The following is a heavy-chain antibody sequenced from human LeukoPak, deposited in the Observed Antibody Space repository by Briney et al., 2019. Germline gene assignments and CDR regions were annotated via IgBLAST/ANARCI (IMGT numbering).Heavy chain of an antibody. V-gene: IGHV4-39*01. CDR1: GGSISSSIYY. CDR2: IYYSGHT. J-gene: IGHJ6*03. Sequence: PSETLSLTCTVSGGSISSSIYYWGWIRQPPGNGLEWIGTIYYSGHTYYNPSLKSRVTISVDTSKNQFSLKLSSVTAADTAVYYCARHRRDHDFWSGSNPTHYYYYMDVWGKGTTVTVSS. CDR3: ARHRRDHDFWSGSNPTHYYYYMDV. D-gene: IGHD3-3*01.